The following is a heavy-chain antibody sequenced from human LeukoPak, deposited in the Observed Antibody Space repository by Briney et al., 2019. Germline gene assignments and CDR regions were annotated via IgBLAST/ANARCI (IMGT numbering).Heavy chain of an antibody. Sequence: SETLSLTCNVSAGSISSFYWSWIRQSPGKGLEWIGYIYNSGSTNYNPSLKSRVTISIDTSKNQFSLKLTSVTAADTAVYYCARHVREYGSLASWGQGTLVTVSS. J-gene: IGHJ5*02. CDR3: ARHVREYGSLAS. CDR2: IYNSGST. D-gene: IGHD6-6*01. CDR1: AGSISSFY. V-gene: IGHV4-59*08.